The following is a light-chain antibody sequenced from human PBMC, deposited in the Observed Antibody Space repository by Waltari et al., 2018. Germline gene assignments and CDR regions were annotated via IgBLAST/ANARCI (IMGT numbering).Light chain of an antibody. CDR3: QQYYSVPYT. Sequence: DIVMTQSPDSLAVSLGERATINCKSSRSVLYNSNNKNYLGWYTQKPGQPPKLLIYWASTRESGVPDRFSGSGSGTDFTLTISSLQAEDVAIYYCQQYYSVPYTFGQGTKLEIK. V-gene: IGKV4-1*01. CDR1: RSVLYNSNNKNY. CDR2: WAS. J-gene: IGKJ2*01.